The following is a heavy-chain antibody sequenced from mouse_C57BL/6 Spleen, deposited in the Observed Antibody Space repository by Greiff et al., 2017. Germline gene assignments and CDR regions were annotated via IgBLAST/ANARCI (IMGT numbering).Heavy chain of an antibody. V-gene: IGHV1-82*01. CDR1: GYAFSSSW. D-gene: IGHD1-2*01. CDR3: ARSLLRSFDV. J-gene: IGHJ1*03. CDR2: IYPGDGDT. Sequence: VKLQESGPELVKPEASVKISCKASGYAFSSSWMNWVKQRTGKGLEWIGRIYPGDGDTNYNGKFKGKATLTADKSSSTAYMQLSSLTSEDSAVYFCARSLLRSFDVWGTGTTVTVTS.